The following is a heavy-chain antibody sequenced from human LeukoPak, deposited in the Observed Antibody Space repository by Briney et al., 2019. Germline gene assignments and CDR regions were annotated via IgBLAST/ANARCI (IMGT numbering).Heavy chain of an antibody. J-gene: IGHJ6*02. Sequence: GGSLRLSCAAFGFTFSSYAMSWVPQAPGKGLKWVSAISGSGGTTYYAASVKGRSTISKDNSKNTLYLQRTSLRAEDTAVYYCAKGADGDYVYYYYGMDVWGQGTTVTVSS. CDR2: ISGSGGTT. D-gene: IGHD4-17*01. V-gene: IGHV3-23*01. CDR1: GFTFSSYA. CDR3: AKGADGDYVYYYYGMDV.